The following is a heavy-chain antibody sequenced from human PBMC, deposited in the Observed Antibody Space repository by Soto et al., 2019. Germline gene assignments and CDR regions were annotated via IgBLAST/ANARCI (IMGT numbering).Heavy chain of an antibody. CDR3: ASERLCGADCYFFDN. J-gene: IGHJ4*02. D-gene: IGHD2-21*02. CDR2: IYYSGST. CDR1: GGSISSYY. Sequence: SETLSLTCTVSGGSISSYYWSWIRQPPGKGLEWIGYIYYSGSTNYNPSLKSRFTISRDNAKDSLYLQMNSLRAEDTAIYYCASERLCGADCYFFDNWGQGTQVTVSS. V-gene: IGHV4-59*12.